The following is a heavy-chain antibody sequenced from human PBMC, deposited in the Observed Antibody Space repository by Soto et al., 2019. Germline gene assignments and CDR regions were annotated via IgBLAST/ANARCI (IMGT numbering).Heavy chain of an antibody. CDR3: ARHPRTGFQPTLFDY. Sequence: PSETLSLTCTVSGGSISSYYWIWILQPPGKGLEWIGYIYYSGSTNYNPSLRSRVTISVDTSKNQFSLKLSSVTAADTAVYYCARHPRTGFQPTLFDYWGQGTLVTVSS. J-gene: IGHJ4*02. CDR2: IYYSGST. CDR1: GGSISSYY. V-gene: IGHV4-59*08. D-gene: IGHD3-10*01.